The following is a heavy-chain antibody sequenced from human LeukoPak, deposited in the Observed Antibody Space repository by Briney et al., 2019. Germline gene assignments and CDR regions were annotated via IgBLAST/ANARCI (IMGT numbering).Heavy chain of an antibody. V-gene: IGHV4-39*07. J-gene: IGHJ5*02. D-gene: IGHD6-19*01. Sequence: PSETLSLTCTVSGGSISSSSYYWGWIRQPPGKGLEWIGSIYDSGSTYYNLPLKSRVTISVDTSENQFSLKLTSVTAADTAVYYCARVGRSVTGAGFDPWGQGTLVTVSS. CDR3: ARVGRSVTGAGFDP. CDR1: GGSISSSSYY. CDR2: IYDSGST.